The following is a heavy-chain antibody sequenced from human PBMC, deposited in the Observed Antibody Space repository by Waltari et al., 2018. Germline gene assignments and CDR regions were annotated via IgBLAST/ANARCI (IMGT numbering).Heavy chain of an antibody. J-gene: IGHJ4*02. V-gene: IGHV1-69*11. CDR2: TVLVLGNA. Sequence: QVKLVKSGAEVKKHGSAVKGSCKDSGGHVSSSDISWVRQAPGKGLALCAGTVLVLGNANYAQECQGRGTSTADESTAPAYRELRSSRAEDTAVYYWARDPLIDDSGCPFDDWGQGTLVTVAS. CDR3: ARDPLIDDSGCPFDD. CDR1: GGHVSSSD. D-gene: IGHD1-26*01.